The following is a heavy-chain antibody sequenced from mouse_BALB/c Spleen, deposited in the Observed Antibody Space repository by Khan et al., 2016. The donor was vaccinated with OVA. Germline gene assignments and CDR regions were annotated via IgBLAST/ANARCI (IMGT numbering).Heavy chain of an antibody. CDR3: ARRGYDEAWFAY. D-gene: IGHD2-2*01. V-gene: IGHV5-6*01. CDR1: GFTFSNYD. CDR2: ISSAGSYT. J-gene: IGHJ3*01. Sequence: EVELVESGGDLVKPGGSLKLSCAASGFTFSNYDMSWVRQTPDKRLEWVATISSAGSYTYYSDSVKGRFTISRDNAKNTLNLQMSSLQSEDTAMYYCARRGYDEAWFAYWGPGTLVTVSA.